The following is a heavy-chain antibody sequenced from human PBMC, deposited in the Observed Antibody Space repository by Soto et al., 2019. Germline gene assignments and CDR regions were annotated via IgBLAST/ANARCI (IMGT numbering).Heavy chain of an antibody. J-gene: IGHJ5*02. V-gene: IGHV4-59*01. D-gene: IGHD5-12*01. CDR1: GGSISSYY. CDR3: ARGQVDIVATDVWFDP. CDR2: IYYSGST. Sequence: SETLSLTCTVSGGSISSYYWNWIRQPPGKGLEWIGYIYYSGSTNYNPSLKSRVTISVDTSKNQFSLKLSSVTAADTAVYYCARGQVDIVATDVWFDPWGQGTLVTVSS.